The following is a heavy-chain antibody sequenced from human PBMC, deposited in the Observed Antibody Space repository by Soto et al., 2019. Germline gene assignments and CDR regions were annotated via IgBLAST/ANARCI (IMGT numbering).Heavy chain of an antibody. J-gene: IGHJ4*02. D-gene: IGHD1-26*01. CDR1: GGSFSGYY. V-gene: IGHV4-34*01. CDR3: ARGSGSSLFWY. Sequence: SETLSLTCAVYGGSFSGYYWSWIRQPPGKGLEWIGEINHSGNTNYNPSLKSRVTISVDTSKNQFSLKLSSVTAADTAVYYCARGSGSSLFWYWGQGTLVTVSS. CDR2: INHSGNT.